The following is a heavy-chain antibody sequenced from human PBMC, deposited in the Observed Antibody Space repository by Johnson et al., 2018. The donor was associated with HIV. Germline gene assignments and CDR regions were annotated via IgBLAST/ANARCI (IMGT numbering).Heavy chain of an antibody. CDR2: IQYDGKNK. Sequence: QVQLVESGGGAVQPGGSLRISCTASGLTFSNYDMHWVRQSPGRWLEEVAFIQYDGKNKYYADSVKGRFNISRDNSKNTLYLQMNSLRAEDTAVYFCARDPCTGASCLPGAFDIWGQGTLVTVSS. V-gene: IGHV3-30*02. CDR3: ARDPCTGASCLPGAFDI. J-gene: IGHJ3*02. CDR1: GLTFSNYD. D-gene: IGHD2-15*01.